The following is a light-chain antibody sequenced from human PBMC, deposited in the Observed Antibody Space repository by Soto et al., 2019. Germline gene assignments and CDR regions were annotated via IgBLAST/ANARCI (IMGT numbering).Light chain of an antibody. CDR1: SSDVGSYNL. J-gene: IGLJ2*01. CDR3: CSYAGSYVV. V-gene: IGLV2-23*01. CDR2: EGS. Sequence: QAVVTQPASVSGSPGQSITISCTGTSSDVGSYNLVSWYQQHPGKAPKLMIYEGSKRPSGVSNRFSGSKSGSTASLTISGLQAEDEADYYCCSYAGSYVVFGGGTKVTVL.